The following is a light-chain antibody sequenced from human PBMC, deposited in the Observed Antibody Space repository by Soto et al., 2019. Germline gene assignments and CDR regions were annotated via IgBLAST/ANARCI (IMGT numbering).Light chain of an antibody. J-gene: IGKJ3*01. Sequence: EVVMTQSPATLSVSPGERATLSCRASQSVSSNLAWYQQKPGQAPRLLIHGTSTRATGVPARFSGSGSGTESTLTISSLQSEDFAVYYCQQYNCRPPSFGPGTKVDI. V-gene: IGKV3-15*01. CDR3: QQYNCRPPS. CDR1: QSVSSN. CDR2: GTS.